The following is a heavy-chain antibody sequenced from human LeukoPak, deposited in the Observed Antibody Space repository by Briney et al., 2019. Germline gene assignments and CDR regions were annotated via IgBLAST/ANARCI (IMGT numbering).Heavy chain of an antibody. CDR3: ARHVTTMEFDY. CDR2: IYQSGST. Sequence: SETLSLTCSVSGYSISSGYYWGWIRQPPGKGLEWIGSIYQSGSTSYNPSLKSRVTISVDTSNNQFSLNLSSVTAADTAVYSCARHVTTMEFDYWGQGTLVTVSS. J-gene: IGHJ4*02. CDR1: GYSISSGYY. D-gene: IGHD4-23*01. V-gene: IGHV4-38-2*02.